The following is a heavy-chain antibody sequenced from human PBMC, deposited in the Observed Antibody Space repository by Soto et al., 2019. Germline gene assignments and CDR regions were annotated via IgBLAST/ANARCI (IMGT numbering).Heavy chain of an antibody. V-gene: IGHV4-34*01. CDR2: INHSGST. J-gene: IGHJ5*02. CDR1: GGSFSGYY. CDR3: ARSGPKRYCSSTSCYTLYGPGWFDP. D-gene: IGHD2-2*02. Sequence: SETLSLTCAVYGGSFSGYYWSWIRQPPGKGLEWIGEINHSGSTNYNPSLKSRVTISVDTSKNQFSLKLSSVTAADTAVYYCARSGPKRYCSSTSCYTLYGPGWFDPWGQGTQVTVSS.